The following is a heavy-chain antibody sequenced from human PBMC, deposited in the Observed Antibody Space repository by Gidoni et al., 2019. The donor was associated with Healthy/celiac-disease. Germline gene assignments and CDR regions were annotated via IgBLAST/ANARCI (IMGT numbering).Heavy chain of an antibody. CDR3: ARDLNIVGATKGADY. V-gene: IGHV3-48*02. CDR2: ISSSSSTI. Sequence: EVQLVESGGGLVQPGGSLRLSCEASGFSFRSYSMNWVRQAPGKGLEVVSYISSSSSTIYYADSVKGRFTISRDNAKNSLYLQMNSLRDEDTAVYYCARDLNIVGATKGADYWGQGTLVTVSS. J-gene: IGHJ4*02. D-gene: IGHD1-26*01. CDR1: GFSFRSYS.